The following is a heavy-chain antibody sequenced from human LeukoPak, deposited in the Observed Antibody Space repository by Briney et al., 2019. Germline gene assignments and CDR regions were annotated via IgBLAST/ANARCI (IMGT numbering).Heavy chain of an antibody. CDR2: ISDDGNNK. J-gene: IGHJ4*02. V-gene: IGHV3-30*18. D-gene: IGHD6-13*01. CDR1: GFTFTNFA. CDR3: AKIAALAGFDY. Sequence: PGGSLRLSCAASGFTFTNFAMHWVRQAPGKGLEWVTVISDDGNNKYFADSVKGRFTISRDNSKNTLYLQMNSLRAEDTAVYYCAKIAALAGFDYWGQGTLVTVSS.